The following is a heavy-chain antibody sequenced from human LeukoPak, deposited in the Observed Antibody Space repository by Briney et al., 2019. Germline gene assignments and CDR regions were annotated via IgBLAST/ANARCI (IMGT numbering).Heavy chain of an antibody. J-gene: IGHJ2*01. CDR2: VYYSGST. CDR3: ARDFIGRYWYSDL. Sequence: PSETLSLTCTVSGGSMSSYYWSWIRQPPGKGLEWIGNVYYSGSTNYNPSLKSRVTISVDTSKNQFSLKLSSVTAADTAVYYCARDFIGRYWYSDLWGRGTLVTVSS. D-gene: IGHD3-16*02. CDR1: GGSMSSYY. V-gene: IGHV4-59*01.